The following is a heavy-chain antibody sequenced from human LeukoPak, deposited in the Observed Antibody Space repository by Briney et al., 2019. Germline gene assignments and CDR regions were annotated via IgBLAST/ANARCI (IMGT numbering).Heavy chain of an antibody. D-gene: IGHD1-26*01. J-gene: IGHJ6*02. V-gene: IGHV3-33*06. Sequence: GGSLRLSCAASGFTFSSYGMHWVRQAPGKGLEWVAVIWYDGSNKYYADSVKGRFTISRDNSKNTLYLQMNSLRAEDTAVYYCAKDKGWGYSAYDCYGMDVWGQGTTVTVSS. CDR1: GFTFSSYG. CDR2: IWYDGSNK. CDR3: AKDKGWGYSAYDCYGMDV.